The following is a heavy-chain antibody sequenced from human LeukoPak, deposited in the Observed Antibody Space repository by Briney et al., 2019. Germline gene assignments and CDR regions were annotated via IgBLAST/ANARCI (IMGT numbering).Heavy chain of an antibody. D-gene: IGHD3-22*01. CDR1: GFTFSGSA. V-gene: IGHV3-73*01. CDR2: ISSKANSYPT. CDR3: TRLAYYDSSGYYHKDY. Sequence: PGGPLNLSCAASGFTFSGSAMHWVRQASGKGLAWVGRISSKANSYPTAYAASVKGRFTISRDDSKNTAYLQMNSLKTEDTAVYYCTRLAYYDSSGYYHKDYWGQGTLVTVSS. J-gene: IGHJ4*02.